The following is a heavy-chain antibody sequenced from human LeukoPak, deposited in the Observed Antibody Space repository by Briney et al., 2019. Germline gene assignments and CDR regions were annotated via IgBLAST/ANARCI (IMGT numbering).Heavy chain of an antibody. CDR3: AKPSRIVVVVAEIDY. CDR2: ISYDGSNK. V-gene: IGHV3-30*18. Sequence: GGSLRLSCAASGFTFSSYGMHWVRQAPGKGLEWVAVISYDGSNKYYADSVKGRFTISRDNSKNTLYLQMNSLRAEDTAVYYCAKPSRIVVVVAEIDYWGQGTLVTVSS. J-gene: IGHJ4*02. CDR1: GFTFSSYG. D-gene: IGHD2-15*01.